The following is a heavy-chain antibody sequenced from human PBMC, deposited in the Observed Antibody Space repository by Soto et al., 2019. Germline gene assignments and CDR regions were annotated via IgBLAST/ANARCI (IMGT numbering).Heavy chain of an antibody. V-gene: IGHV1-69*01. CDR2: IIPIFGTA. J-gene: IGHJ6*02. CDR3: ARDSSTPYYYYYGMDV. Sequence: QVQLVQSGAEVKKPGSSVKVSCKASGGTFSRYAISWVRQAPGQGLEWMGGIIPIFGTANYAQKFQGRVTITADESTSTAYMELSSLRSEDTAVYYCARDSSTPYYYYYGMDVWGQGTTVTVSS. CDR1: GGTFSRYA. D-gene: IGHD2-2*01.